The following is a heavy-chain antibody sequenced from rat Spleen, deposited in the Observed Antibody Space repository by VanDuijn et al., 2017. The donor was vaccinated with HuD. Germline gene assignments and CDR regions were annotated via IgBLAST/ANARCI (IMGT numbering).Heavy chain of an antibody. Sequence: EVQLVESGGGLVQPGRSLKLSCAASGFTFSNYGMHWIRQAPTNGLELVASISPSGGSTYYRDSVKGRFIISRDIAKSTLYLQMDSLRSEDTATYYCATSPYYWYFDFWGPGTMVTVSS. D-gene: IGHD3-8*01. CDR1: GFTFSNYG. J-gene: IGHJ1*01. CDR2: ISPSGGST. CDR3: ATSPYYWYFDF. V-gene: IGHV5-19*01.